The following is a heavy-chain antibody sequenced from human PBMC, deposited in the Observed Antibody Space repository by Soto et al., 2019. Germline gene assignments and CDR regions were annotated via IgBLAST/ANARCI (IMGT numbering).Heavy chain of an antibody. CDR1: GYTFTGYY. CDR2: INPETGGT. CDR3: ARERYQVISDGIDV. Sequence: QVQLVQSGADVKTPGASVRVSCKASGYTFTGYYVHWVREAPGQGLEWMGWINPETGGTSYAQKFQGRVTLSRDTSITTAYLEMSRLRVDDAAVYFCARERYQVISDGIDVWGQGTTVTVSS. D-gene: IGHD2-2*01. J-gene: IGHJ6*02. V-gene: IGHV1-2*02.